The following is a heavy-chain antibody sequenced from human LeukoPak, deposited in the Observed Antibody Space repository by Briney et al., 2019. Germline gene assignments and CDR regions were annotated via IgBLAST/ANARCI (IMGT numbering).Heavy chain of an antibody. J-gene: IGHJ4*02. CDR3: AKSWYDYFDY. Sequence: GGSLRLSCAASGFTFSSYAMSWVRQAPGKGLEWVSGINGSGRSTYYADSVKGRFTISRDNSKNTLYLQMNSLRAEDAAVYYCAKSWYDYFDYWGRGPLATVSS. V-gene: IGHV3-23*01. CDR2: INGSGRST. D-gene: IGHD6-13*01. CDR1: GFTFSSYA.